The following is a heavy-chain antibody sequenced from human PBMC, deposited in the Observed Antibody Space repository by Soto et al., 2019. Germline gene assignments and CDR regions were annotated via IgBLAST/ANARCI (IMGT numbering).Heavy chain of an antibody. CDR1: GGSISSTSYF. J-gene: IGHJ4*02. CDR3: ARGLRWTRTFDF. CDR2: LYYTGGT. D-gene: IGHD3-3*01. V-gene: IGHV4-39*01. Sequence: SETLSLTCSVSGGSISSTSYFWAWIRQSPGTGLQWIGSLYYTGGTYYNPSLKGRVDISADTSKNQFFLRLTSVTAADTAVYYCARGLRWTRTFDFWGPGALVTVSS.